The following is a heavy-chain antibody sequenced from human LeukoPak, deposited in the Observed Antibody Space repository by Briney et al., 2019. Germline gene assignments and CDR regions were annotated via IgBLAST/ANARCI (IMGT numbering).Heavy chain of an antibody. Sequence: GGSLRLSCAASGFTFSSYEMNWVRHAPGKGLEWVSYISSSGGTIYYADSVKGRFTISRDNAKNSLYLQMNRLRAEDTAVYYCAELGITMIGGVWGKGTTVTISS. CDR2: ISSSGGTI. D-gene: IGHD3-10*02. J-gene: IGHJ6*04. CDR1: GFTFSSYE. CDR3: AELGITMIGGV. V-gene: IGHV3-48*03.